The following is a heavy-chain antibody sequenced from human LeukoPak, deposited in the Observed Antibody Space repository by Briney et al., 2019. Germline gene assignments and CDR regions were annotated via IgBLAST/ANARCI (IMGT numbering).Heavy chain of an antibody. V-gene: IGHV3-7*01. D-gene: IGHD1-26*01. J-gene: IGHJ3*01. CDR1: GFTFSNYG. CDR2: IKQDGSEK. Sequence: GGSLRLSCAASGFTFSNYGMSWVRQAPGKGLEWVANIKQDGSEKYYVDSVKGRFTISRDNAKNSLYLQMNSLRAEDTAVYYCARDSTSSWETAFDVWGQGTMVTVSS. CDR3: ARDSTSSWETAFDV.